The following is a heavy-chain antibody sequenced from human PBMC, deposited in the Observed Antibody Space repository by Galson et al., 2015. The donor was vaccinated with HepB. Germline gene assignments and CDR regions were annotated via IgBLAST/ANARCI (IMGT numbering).Heavy chain of an antibody. J-gene: IGHJ4*02. V-gene: IGHV1-2*02. D-gene: IGHD3-22*01. CDR3: ARGRYYYDSSGETWTLDD. Sequence: SVKVSCKASGFTFNGYYMHWVRQAPGQGLEWMGWINPKSAGTNSPQNFQVRATMTRDTSISTFYLELRRLRFNDTAVYYCARGRYYYDSSGETWTLDDWGQGTLVTVSS. CDR2: INPKSAGT. CDR1: GFTFNGYY.